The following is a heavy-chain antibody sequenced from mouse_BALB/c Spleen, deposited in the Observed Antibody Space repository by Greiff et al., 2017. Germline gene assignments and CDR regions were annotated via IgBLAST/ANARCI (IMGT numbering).Heavy chain of an antibody. V-gene: IGHV5-9-3*01. Sequence: EVHLVESGGGLVKPGGSLKLSCAASGFTFSSYAMSWVRQTPEKRLEWVATISSGGSYTYYPDSVKGRFTISRDNAKNTLYLQMSSLRSEDTAMYYCARRGGEDYWGQGTTLTVSS. CDR2: ISSGGSYT. CDR1: GFTFSSYA. CDR3: ARRGGEDY. J-gene: IGHJ2*01. D-gene: IGHD2-13*01.